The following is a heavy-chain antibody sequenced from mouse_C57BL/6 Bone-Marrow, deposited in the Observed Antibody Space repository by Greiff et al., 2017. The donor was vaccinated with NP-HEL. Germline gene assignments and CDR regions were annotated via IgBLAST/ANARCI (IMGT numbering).Heavy chain of an antibody. J-gene: IGHJ3*01. Sequence: VKLMESGPGLVAPSQSLSITCTVSGFSLTSYGVDWVRQSPGKGLEWLGVIWGVGSTNYNSALKSRLSISKDNSKSQVFLKMNSLQTDDTAMYYCASRGYSNYLAYWGQGTLVTVSA. D-gene: IGHD2-5*01. CDR1: GFSLTSYG. V-gene: IGHV2-6*01. CDR3: ASRGYSNYLAY. CDR2: IWGVGST.